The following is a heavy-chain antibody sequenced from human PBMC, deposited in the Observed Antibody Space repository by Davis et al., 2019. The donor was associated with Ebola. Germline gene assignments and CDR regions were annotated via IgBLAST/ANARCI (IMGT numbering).Heavy chain of an antibody. V-gene: IGHV3-9*01. CDR2: ISWNSGSI. CDR1: GFTFSSYS. Sequence: SLKISCAASGFTFSSYSMNWVRQAPGKGLEWVSGISWNSGSIGYADSVKGRFTISRDNAKNSLYLQMNSLRAEDTALYYCAKVNYCGGDCSYFDYWGQGTLVTVSS. CDR3: AKVNYCGGDCSYFDY. J-gene: IGHJ4*02. D-gene: IGHD2-21*01.